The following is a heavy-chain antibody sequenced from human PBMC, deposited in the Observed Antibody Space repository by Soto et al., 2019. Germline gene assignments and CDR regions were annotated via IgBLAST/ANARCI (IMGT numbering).Heavy chain of an antibody. V-gene: IGHV3-48*02. D-gene: IGHD3-22*01. CDR2: ISIGSGSI. J-gene: IGHJ3*01. CDR3: VRDDRWAFDF. Sequence: EVHLVESGGGLVQPGGSLRVSCAASGFTFSNYAMNWVRQAPGKGLEWVSYISIGSGSIFYADSVKGRFTICRDDAKNSLYLQMNTLRDEDTAVYYCVRDDRWAFDFWGQGTMVTVSS. CDR1: GFTFSNYA.